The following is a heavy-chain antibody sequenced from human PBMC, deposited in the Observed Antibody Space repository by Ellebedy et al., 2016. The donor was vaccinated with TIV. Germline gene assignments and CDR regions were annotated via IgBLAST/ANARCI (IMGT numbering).Heavy chain of an antibody. CDR3: AALPYISTSSAY. D-gene: IGHD6-13*01. CDR1: GGTFTSYA. J-gene: IGHJ4*02. CDR2: IIPIFGTA. V-gene: IGHV1-69*06. Sequence: ASVKVSCKASGGTFTSYAISWVRQAPGQGLEWMGGIIPIFGTANYAQKFQGRVTITADKSTSTAYMELSSLRCDDTAVYYCAALPYISTSSAYWGQGTLVTVSS.